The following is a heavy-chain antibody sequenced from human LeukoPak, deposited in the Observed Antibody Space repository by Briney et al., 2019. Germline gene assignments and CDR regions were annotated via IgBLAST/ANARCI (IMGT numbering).Heavy chain of an antibody. J-gene: IGHJ5*02. Sequence: GRSLRLSCAASGFSFDDFAMHWVRQPPGKGLEWVSGISWNSGRIDYADSVKGRFTISRDNAKNSLYLQMNSLRAEDTAFYYCTKDIFPRGGGDDFLTGPFDPWGQGTVVAVSS. V-gene: IGHV3-9*01. CDR3: TKDIFPRGGGDDFLTGPFDP. CDR1: GFSFDDFA. D-gene: IGHD3-9*01. CDR2: ISWNSGRI.